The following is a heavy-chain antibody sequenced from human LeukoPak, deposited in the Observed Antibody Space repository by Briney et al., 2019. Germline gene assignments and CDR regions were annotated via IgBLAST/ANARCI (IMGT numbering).Heavy chain of an antibody. Sequence: GRSLRLSCAASGFTFSSYEMNWVRQAPGKGLEWVSYISSSGSTIYYADSVKRRFTISRDNAKNSLYLQMNSLRAEDTAVYYCARGGWSPYDILTGYYRRGPFDYWGQGTLVTVSS. J-gene: IGHJ4*02. V-gene: IGHV3-48*03. D-gene: IGHD3-9*01. CDR1: GFTFSSYE. CDR3: ARGGWSPYDILTGYYRRGPFDY. CDR2: ISSSGSTI.